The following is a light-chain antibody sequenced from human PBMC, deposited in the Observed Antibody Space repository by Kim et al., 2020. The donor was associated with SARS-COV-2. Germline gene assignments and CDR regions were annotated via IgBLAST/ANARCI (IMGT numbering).Light chain of an antibody. CDR3: SSYTSSSTFYV. CDR2: DVS. J-gene: IGLJ1*01. Sequence: QSALTQPASVSGSPGQSITISCTGTSSDVGGYNYVSWYQQHPGKAPKLMIFDVSKRPSGVSNRFSGSKSGNTASLTISGLQAEDEADYCCSSYTSSSTFYVFGTGTKV. V-gene: IGLV2-14*01. CDR1: SSDVGGYNY.